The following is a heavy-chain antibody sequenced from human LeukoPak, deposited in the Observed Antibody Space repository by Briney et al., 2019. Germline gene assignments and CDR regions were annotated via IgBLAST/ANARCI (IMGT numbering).Heavy chain of an antibody. V-gene: IGHV3-66*01. CDR3: ARSGWYRNDALDL. Sequence: PGGSLRLSCAASGFTVSSNYMSWVRQAPGKGLEWVSVIYSGGSTYYADSVKGRFTISRDNSKNTLYLQMNSLRAEDTAVYYCARSGWYRNDALDLWGQGTMVTVSS. D-gene: IGHD6-19*01. CDR2: IYSGGST. CDR1: GFTVSSNY. J-gene: IGHJ3*01.